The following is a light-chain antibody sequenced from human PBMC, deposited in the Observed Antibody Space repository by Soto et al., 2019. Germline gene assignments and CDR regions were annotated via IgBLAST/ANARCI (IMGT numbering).Light chain of an antibody. CDR2: DAS. Sequence: EIVMTQSPATLSLSPGERATLSFRSSQSVSSNLAWYQQKPGQAPRLLIYDASNRATGIPARFSDSGSGTDFTLTISSLEPEDFAVYYCQQRSNWPPITFGQGTRLEI. CDR3: QQRSNWPPIT. J-gene: IGKJ5*01. V-gene: IGKV3-11*01. CDR1: QSVSSN.